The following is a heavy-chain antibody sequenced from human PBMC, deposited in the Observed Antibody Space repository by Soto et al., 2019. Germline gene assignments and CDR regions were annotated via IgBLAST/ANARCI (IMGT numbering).Heavy chain of an antibody. CDR2: ISAYNGNT. CDR1: GYTFTSYG. CDR3: ARASCSGGSCYSYYFDS. Sequence: QVQLVQSGAEVKKPGASVKVSCKASGYTFTSYGISWVRQAPGQGLEWMGWISAYNGNTNYAQKLQGRVTMTTDTSTSAAYMELRSMRSGDTAVYYCARASCSGGSCYSYYFDSWGQGTLVTVSS. J-gene: IGHJ4*02. D-gene: IGHD2-15*01. V-gene: IGHV1-18*01.